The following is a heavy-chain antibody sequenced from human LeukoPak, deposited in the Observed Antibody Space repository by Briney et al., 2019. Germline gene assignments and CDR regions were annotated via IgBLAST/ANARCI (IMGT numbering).Heavy chain of an antibody. CDR3: ARGYGDYHFDFDY. CDR2: IYYSGST. J-gene: IGHJ4*02. V-gene: IGHV4-59*12. D-gene: IGHD4-17*01. CDR1: GGSISSYY. Sequence: PSETLSLTCTVSGGSISSYYWSWIRQPPGKGLEWIGYIYYSGSTNYNPSLKSRVTMSVDTSKNQFSLKLSSVTAADTAVYYCARGYGDYHFDFDYWGQGTLVTVSS.